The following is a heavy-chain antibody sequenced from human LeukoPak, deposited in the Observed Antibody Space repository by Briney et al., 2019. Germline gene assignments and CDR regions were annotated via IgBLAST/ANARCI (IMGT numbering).Heavy chain of an antibody. V-gene: IGHV3-23*01. CDR2: ISGSGGST. Sequence: TGGSLRLSCAASGFTISRYAMSWVRQVPGKGLEWVSAISGSGGSTYYADSVKGRFTISRDNSKNTLYLQMNSLRAEDTAVYYCAKQDGDCSGGSCFSAWFVPWGQGTLVTVSS. J-gene: IGHJ5*02. D-gene: IGHD2-15*01. CDR3: AKQDGDCSGGSCFSAWFVP. CDR1: GFTISRYA.